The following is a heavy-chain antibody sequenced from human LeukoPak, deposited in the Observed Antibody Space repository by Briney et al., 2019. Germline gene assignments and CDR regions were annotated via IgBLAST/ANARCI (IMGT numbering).Heavy chain of an antibody. J-gene: IGHJ4*02. CDR3: ARALSYYDSSGYSDPIDY. CDR1: GYTFTGYD. Sequence: GASVKVSCKASGYTFTGYDMHWVRQAPGQGLEWMGRINPNSGGTNYAQKFQGRVTMTRDTSISTAYMELSRLRSDDTAVYYCARALSYYDSSGYSDPIDYWGQGTLVTVSS. V-gene: IGHV1-2*06. D-gene: IGHD3-22*01. CDR2: INPNSGGT.